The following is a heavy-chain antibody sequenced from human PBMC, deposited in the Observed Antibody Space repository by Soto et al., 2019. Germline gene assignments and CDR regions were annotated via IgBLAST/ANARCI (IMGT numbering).Heavy chain of an antibody. CDR3: ARGRGADYDFWSGYYEDYYYYYMDV. Sequence: QVQLVQSGAEVKKPGASVKVSCKASGYTFTSYDINWVRQATGQGLEWMGWMNPNSGNTGYAQKFQGRVTMTRNTSIRTAYMELSSLRSEDTAVYYCARGRGADYDFWSGYYEDYYYYYMDVWGKGTTVTVSS. CDR1: GYTFTSYD. J-gene: IGHJ6*03. V-gene: IGHV1-8*01. D-gene: IGHD3-3*01. CDR2: MNPNSGNT.